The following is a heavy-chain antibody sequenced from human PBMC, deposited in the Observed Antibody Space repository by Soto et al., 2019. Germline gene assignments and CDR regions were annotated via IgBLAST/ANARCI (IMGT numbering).Heavy chain of an antibody. J-gene: IGHJ4*02. CDR2: ISGSGDST. D-gene: IGHD6-19*01. CDR1: GFTFSGYA. CDR3: ARRSSGWYFDY. V-gene: IGHV3-23*01. Sequence: GGSLRLSCAASGFTFSGYAMNWVRQAPGKGLEWVSVISGSGDSTYYADYVKGRFTISRDNSKNTLYLQMNSLRAEDTAVYYCARRSSGWYFDYWGQGTLVTVSS.